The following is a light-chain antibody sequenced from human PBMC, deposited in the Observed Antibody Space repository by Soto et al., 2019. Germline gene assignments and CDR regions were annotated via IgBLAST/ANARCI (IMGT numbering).Light chain of an antibody. V-gene: IGKV1-5*03. Sequence: DIQMTQSPFTLSASVGDRVTITCRASQSIRDWLAWYQQKPGKAPKLLIYKASSLESGVPSRFSGSGSGTEFTLTISSLQPDDFATYYCQQYDTYSRTFGQGTKVEI. CDR2: KAS. CDR3: QQYDTYSRT. J-gene: IGKJ1*01. CDR1: QSIRDW.